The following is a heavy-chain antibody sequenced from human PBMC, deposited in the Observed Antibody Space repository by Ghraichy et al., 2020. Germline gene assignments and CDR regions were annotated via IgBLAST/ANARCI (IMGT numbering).Heavy chain of an antibody. Sequence: ESLNISCAVYGGSFSGYYWNWIRQPPGKGLEWIGEINHSGNTNYNPSLKSRVTISVDTSKNQVSLKLSSVTAADTAVYYCARGRYCSGGSCLTSNWFDPWGQGTLVTVSS. V-gene: IGHV4-34*01. CDR3: ARGRYCSGGSCLTSNWFDP. D-gene: IGHD2-15*01. CDR2: INHSGNT. CDR1: GGSFSGYY. J-gene: IGHJ5*02.